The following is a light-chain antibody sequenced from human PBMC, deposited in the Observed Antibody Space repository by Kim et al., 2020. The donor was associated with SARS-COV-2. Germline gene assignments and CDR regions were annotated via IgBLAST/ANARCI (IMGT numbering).Light chain of an antibody. CDR1: SSNIGAGYD. CDR2: GSD. CDR3: QSYDSSLSGFYV. V-gene: IGLV1-40*01. Sequence: QSVLTQPPSVSGAPGQRVTISCTGSSSNIGAGYDVHWYQQFPGAAPKLLIYGSDNRPSGVSDRFSGSKSGTSASLAITGLQAEDEADYYCQSYDSSLSGFYVFGTGTKVTVL. J-gene: IGLJ1*01.